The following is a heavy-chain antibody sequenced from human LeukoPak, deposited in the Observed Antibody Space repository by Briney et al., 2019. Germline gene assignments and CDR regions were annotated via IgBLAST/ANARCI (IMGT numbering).Heavy chain of an antibody. D-gene: IGHD4-17*01. CDR1: GGSISSGSYY. CDR2: IYTSGST. CDR3: ARATVVTDYGDYGGFDY. V-gene: IGHV4-61*02. J-gene: IGHJ4*02. Sequence: PSQTLSLTCTVSGGSISSGSYYWSWIRQPAGKGLEWIGRIYTSGSTNYNPSLKSRVTISVDTSKNQFSLKLSSVTAADTAVYYCARATVVTDYGDYGGFDYWGQGTLVTVSS.